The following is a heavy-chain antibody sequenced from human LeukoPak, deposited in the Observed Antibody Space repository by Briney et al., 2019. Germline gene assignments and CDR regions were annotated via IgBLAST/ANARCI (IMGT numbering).Heavy chain of an antibody. CDR1: GFTFSDYG. CDR3: AKPEGNFWSGFDY. V-gene: IGHV3-33*06. D-gene: IGHD3-3*01. Sequence: GMSLRLSCTASGFTFSDYGMHWVRQAPGKGLEWVAVIWYDGKNKYYADSVKGRFTISRDNSKYTMYLQLNSLRVEDTAVYYCAKPEGNFWSGFDYWGQGTLVTVSS. J-gene: IGHJ4*02. CDR2: IWYDGKNK.